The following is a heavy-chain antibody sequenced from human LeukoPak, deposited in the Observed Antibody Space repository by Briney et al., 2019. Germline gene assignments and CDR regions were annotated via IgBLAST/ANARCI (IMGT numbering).Heavy chain of an antibody. J-gene: IGHJ5*02. V-gene: IGHV4-34*01. CDR3: ARALGDYDFWSGYYTANWFDP. CDR2: INHSGST. D-gene: IGHD3-3*01. CDR1: GGSFSGYY. Sequence: SETLSLTCAVYGGSFSGYYWSWIRQPPGKGLEWIGEINHSGSTNYNPSLKSRVTISVDTSKNQFSLKLSSVTAADTAVYYCARALGDYDFWSGYYTANWFDPWGQGTLVTVSS.